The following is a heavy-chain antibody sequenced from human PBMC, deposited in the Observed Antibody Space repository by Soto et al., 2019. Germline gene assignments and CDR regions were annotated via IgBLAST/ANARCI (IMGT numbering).Heavy chain of an antibody. J-gene: IGHJ4*02. Sequence: SVKVSCKASGGTFSSYAISWVRQAPGQGLEWMGGIIPIFGTANYAQKFQGRVTITADESTSTAYMELSSLRSEDTAVYYCARSATYYYDSSGYYLFDYWGQGTLVTVSS. CDR2: IIPIFGTA. D-gene: IGHD3-22*01. CDR3: ARSATYYYDSSGYYLFDY. CDR1: GGTFSSYA. V-gene: IGHV1-69*13.